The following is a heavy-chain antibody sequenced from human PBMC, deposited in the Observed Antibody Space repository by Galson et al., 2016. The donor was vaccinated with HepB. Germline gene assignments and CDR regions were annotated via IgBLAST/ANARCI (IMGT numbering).Heavy chain of an antibody. Sequence: SVKVSCKASGYTFTADYINWVRQATGQGLEWMGWMNPNSGNTGYAQKFQGRVTMTRDTSISTAYLELNSLSSEDTAVYYCARGFSSSWYSGLDWGQGTLVTVSS. CDR1: GYTFTADY. J-gene: IGHJ4*02. D-gene: IGHD6-13*01. V-gene: IGHV1-8*01. CDR2: MNPNSGNT. CDR3: ARGFSSSWYSGLD.